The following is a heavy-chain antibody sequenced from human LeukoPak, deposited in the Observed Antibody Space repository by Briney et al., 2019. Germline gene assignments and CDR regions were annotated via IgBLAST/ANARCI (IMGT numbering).Heavy chain of an antibody. J-gene: IGHJ4*02. CDR1: GFMLSGSA. CDR3: ARDDYGDYVNPFDY. V-gene: IGHV3-48*04. Sequence: GSLRLSCAASGFMLSGSAMNWVRQAPGKGLEWVSYISSSSSTIYYADSVKGRFTISRDNAKNSLYLQMNSLRAEDTAVYYCARDDYGDYVNPFDYWGQGTLVTVSS. CDR2: ISSSSSTI. D-gene: IGHD4-17*01.